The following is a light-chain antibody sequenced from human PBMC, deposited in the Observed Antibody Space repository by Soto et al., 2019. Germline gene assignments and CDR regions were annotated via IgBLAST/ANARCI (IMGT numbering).Light chain of an antibody. CDR3: QQASSFPLT. Sequence: IQMTQSPSSVSASVGDSVTITCRASQVISSWLAWYQVKPGKAPKLLIYGASNGESGVPSRFSASESGTLFTLTINSLQPEDFATYYCQQASSFPLTFGGGTTVEI. V-gene: IGKV1-12*01. J-gene: IGKJ4*01. CDR1: QVISSW. CDR2: GAS.